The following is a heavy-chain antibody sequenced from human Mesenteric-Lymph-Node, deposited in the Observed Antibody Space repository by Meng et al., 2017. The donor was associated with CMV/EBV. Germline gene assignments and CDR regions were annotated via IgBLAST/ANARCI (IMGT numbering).Heavy chain of an antibody. CDR1: GGTLSSNA. CDR2: FIPVVDRA. J-gene: IGHJ6*02. CDR3: ARSPGRVVVVTSPNYYYYSMDV. V-gene: IGHV1-69*10. Sequence: SVKVSCKAPGGTLSSNAISWVRQTPGQGLEWMGGFIPVVDRAHYAQKFQGRVTITADKSTSTSYMELSSLRSEDTAVYYCARSPGRVVVVTSPNYYYYSMDVWGQGTTVTVSS. D-gene: IGHD3-22*01.